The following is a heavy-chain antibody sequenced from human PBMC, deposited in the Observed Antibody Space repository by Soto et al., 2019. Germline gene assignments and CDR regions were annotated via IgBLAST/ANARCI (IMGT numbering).Heavy chain of an antibody. D-gene: IGHD5-12*01. Sequence: EVQLVESGGGLVKPGGSLRLSCAASGFTFSNAWMSWVRQAPGKGLEWVGRIKSNTDGGTIDYAAPVKGRFTISRDDSXXXXXXXXXXXXXXXXXXXXXXXXTRSFSGYERGYWGQGTLVTVSS. CDR2: IKSNTDGGTI. CDR1: GFTFSNAW. CDR3: XXXTRSFSGYERGY. J-gene: IGHJ4*02. V-gene: IGHV3-15*01.